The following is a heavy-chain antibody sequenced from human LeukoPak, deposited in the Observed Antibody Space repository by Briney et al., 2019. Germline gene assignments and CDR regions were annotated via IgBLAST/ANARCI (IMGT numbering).Heavy chain of an antibody. CDR3: ARGFSTYYDSSGYSYDWFDP. D-gene: IGHD3-22*01. CDR2: ISSSSSYI. CDR1: GFTFSSYS. V-gene: IGHV3-21*01. J-gene: IGHJ5*02. Sequence: GGSLRLSCAASGFTFSSYSMNWVRQAPGKGLEWVSSISSSSSYIYYADSVKGRFTISRDNAKNSLYLQMNSLRAEDTAMYYCARGFSTYYDSSGYSYDWFDPWGQGIQVIVSS.